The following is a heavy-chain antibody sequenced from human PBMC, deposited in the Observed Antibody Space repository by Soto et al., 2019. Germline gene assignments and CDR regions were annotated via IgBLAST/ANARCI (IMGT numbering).Heavy chain of an antibody. Sequence: QVQLVQSGAEVKKPGSSAKVSCKASGGTFSSYAISWVRQAPGQGLEWMGGIIPIFGTANYAQKFQGRVTITADESTSTAYMELSSLRSEDTAVYYCARGSDYGSSILGGLSWFDPWGQGTLVTVSS. CDR1: GGTFSSYA. CDR3: ARGSDYGSSILGGLSWFDP. J-gene: IGHJ5*02. CDR2: IIPIFGTA. V-gene: IGHV1-69*12. D-gene: IGHD6-6*01.